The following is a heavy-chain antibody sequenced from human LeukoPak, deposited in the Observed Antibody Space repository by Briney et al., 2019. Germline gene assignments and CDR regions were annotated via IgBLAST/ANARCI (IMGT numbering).Heavy chain of an antibody. Sequence: GGSLRLSCAASGFTFSSYAMSWFRQAPGKGLEWVSYISDSGGGTYYADSVKGRLTISRDNSKNTLHLQMSSLRAEDAAIYYCAKDASARPSDYWGPGTLVTVSS. V-gene: IGHV3-23*01. J-gene: IGHJ4*02. CDR2: ISDSGGGT. CDR3: AKDASARPSDY. D-gene: IGHD3-3*01. CDR1: GFTFSSYA.